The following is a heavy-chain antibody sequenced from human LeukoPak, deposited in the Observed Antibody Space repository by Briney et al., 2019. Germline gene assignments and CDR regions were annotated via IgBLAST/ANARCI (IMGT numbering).Heavy chain of an antibody. V-gene: IGHV3-23*01. CDR3: ARDPGPYYYGSGSFDY. J-gene: IGHJ4*02. D-gene: IGHD3-10*01. CDR2: ISGSGGST. Sequence: PGGSLRLSCAASRFIFSNYAMTWVRQAPGKGLQWVSGISGSGGSTYYADSVKGRFTISRDNSKNTLYLQMNSLRAEDTAVYYCARDPGPYYYGSGSFDYWGQGTLVTVSS. CDR1: RFIFSNYA.